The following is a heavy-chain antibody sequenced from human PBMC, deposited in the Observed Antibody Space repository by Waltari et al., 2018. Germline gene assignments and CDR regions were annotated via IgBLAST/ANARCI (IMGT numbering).Heavy chain of an antibody. J-gene: IGHJ4*02. CDR1: GFTVSSNY. Sequence: EVQLVESGGGLIQPGGSLRLSCAASGFTVSSNYMSWVRQAPGKGLEWVSVIYSGGSTYYAASVKGRFTISRDNSKNTLYLQMNSLRAEDTAVYYCARRRGAVAGKVFDYWGQGTLVTVSS. D-gene: IGHD6-19*01. V-gene: IGHV3-53*01. CDR3: ARRRGAVAGKVFDY. CDR2: IYSGGST.